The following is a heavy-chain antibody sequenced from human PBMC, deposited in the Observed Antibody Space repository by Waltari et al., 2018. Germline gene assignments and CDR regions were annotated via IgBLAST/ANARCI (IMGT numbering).Heavy chain of an antibody. CDR1: GGTFSSYA. CDR2: IIPIFGTA. D-gene: IGHD6-19*01. Sequence: QVQLVQSGAEVKKPGSSVKVSCKASGGTFSSYAISWVRQAPGQGLEWMGAIIPIFGTANYAQKFQGRVTITTDESTSTAYMELSSLRSEDTAVYYCASLGRRRGGLVRRTWWFDPWGQGTLVTVSS. V-gene: IGHV1-69*05. CDR3: ASLGRRRGGLVRRTWWFDP. J-gene: IGHJ5*02.